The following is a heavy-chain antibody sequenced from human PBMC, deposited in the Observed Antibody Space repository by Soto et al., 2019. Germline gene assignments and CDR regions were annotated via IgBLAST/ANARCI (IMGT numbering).Heavy chain of an antibody. J-gene: IGHJ6*02. CDR3: VRPRFGALHGLIDV. D-gene: IGHD3-10*01. Sequence: GGSLRLSCAASGFTFSSYGMHWVRQAPGKGLEWVAVISYDGSNKYYADSVKGRFTISRDNSKNTLYLQMNSLRAEDPAVYYGVRPRFGALHGLIDVRGQGTKVTVSS. CDR1: GFTFSSYG. V-gene: IGHV3-30*03. CDR2: ISYDGSNK.